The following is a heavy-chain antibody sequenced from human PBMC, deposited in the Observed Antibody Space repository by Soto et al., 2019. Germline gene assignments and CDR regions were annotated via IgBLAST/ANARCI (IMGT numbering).Heavy chain of an antibody. CDR2: IKNDGIEK. CDR3: ARDGHNWNDLDY. V-gene: IGHV3-7*01. CDR1: GFTSGSYW. Sequence: GGSLRLSCTASGFTSGSYWMNWARQAPGKGLEWVAIIKNDGIEKYYVDSVKGRFTISRDNAKNSLYLQMNSLRAEDTAVYYCARDGHNWNDLDYWGQGTLVTVSS. J-gene: IGHJ4*02. D-gene: IGHD1-20*01.